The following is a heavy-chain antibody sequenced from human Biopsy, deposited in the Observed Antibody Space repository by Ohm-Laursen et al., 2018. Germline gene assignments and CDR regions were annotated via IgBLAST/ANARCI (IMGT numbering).Heavy chain of an antibody. CDR2: IYYSVMT. CDR1: GDSVTKYY. D-gene: IGHD4-11*01. Sequence: VTLSLTCTVSGDSVTKYYWSWIRQPPGKGLEWIGHIYYSVMTNYNPSLQSRVSISVDTSRNQVSLTLSSVTAADTAVYYWSRDSGILNYGNFKYYHYYGMDVWGQGTKVTVSS. V-gene: IGHV4-59*02. CDR3: SRDSGILNYGNFKYYHYYGMDV. J-gene: IGHJ6*02.